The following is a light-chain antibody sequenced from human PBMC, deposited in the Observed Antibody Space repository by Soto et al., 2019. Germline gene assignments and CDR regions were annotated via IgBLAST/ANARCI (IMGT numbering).Light chain of an antibody. J-gene: IGKJ5*01. V-gene: IGKV1D-12*01. CDR1: QGIGSW. CDR3: QQTNTFPST. CDR2: AAS. Sequence: DIQMTQSPSSVSASVGDRVTITCRASQGIGSWLAWYQHKPGKAPKLLIYAASNLQGGVPSRFSGSGSGTDFALTINSLQPEDFATYYCQQTNTFPSTFGQGKRLEI.